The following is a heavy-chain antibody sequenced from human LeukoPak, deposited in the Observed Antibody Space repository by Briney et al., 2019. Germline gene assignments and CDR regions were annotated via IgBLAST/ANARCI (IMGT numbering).Heavy chain of an antibody. Sequence: PGGSLRLSCAASGFTFSSYWMHWVRQVPGKGLVWVSRIDSDGINTRYADSVKGRFTTSRDNAKNTLYLQMNSLRADDTAVYYCARILDSAWGELGYWGQGTLVTVSS. CDR1: GFTFSSYW. J-gene: IGHJ4*02. V-gene: IGHV3-74*01. CDR2: IDSDGINT. D-gene: IGHD6-19*01. CDR3: ARILDSAWGELGY.